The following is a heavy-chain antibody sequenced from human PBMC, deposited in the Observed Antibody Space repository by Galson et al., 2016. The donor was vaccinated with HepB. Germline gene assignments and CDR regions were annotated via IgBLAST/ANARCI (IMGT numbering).Heavy chain of an antibody. CDR1: GFDVRSNY. CDR2: IYSGGST. J-gene: IGHJ4*02. V-gene: IGHV3-66*02. Sequence: SLRLSCAASGFDVRSNYMSWVRQTPEKGLEWVAVIYSGGSTYYAGSVDGRFTLSRDTSKNTLSLQMNTLRPEDTAVYYCARVLRFATPLIQYYFDFWGQGTLVTVSS. D-gene: IGHD5-18*01. CDR3: ARVLRFATPLIQYYFDF.